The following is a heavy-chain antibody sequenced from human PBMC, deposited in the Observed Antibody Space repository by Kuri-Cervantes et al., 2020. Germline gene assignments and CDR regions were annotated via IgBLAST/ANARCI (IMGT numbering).Heavy chain of an antibody. D-gene: IGHD4-11*01. CDR2: ISAYNGNT. Sequence: ASVKVSCKASGYIFSIYGIGWVRQAPGQGLEWMGWISAYNGNTYYAHKAQGRVTMTTDTSTDTAYMELRSLRSDDTAVYYCARDTLAFNDYITHLGDVWGQGTTVTVSS. CDR3: ARDTLAFNDYITHLGDV. V-gene: IGHV1-18*01. CDR1: GYIFSIYG. J-gene: IGHJ6*02.